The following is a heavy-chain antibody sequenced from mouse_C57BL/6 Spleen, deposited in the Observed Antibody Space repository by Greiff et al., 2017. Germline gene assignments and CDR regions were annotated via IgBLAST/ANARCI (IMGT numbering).Heavy chain of an antibody. V-gene: IGHV1-55*01. CDR2: IYPGSGST. J-gene: IGHJ3*01. CDR1: GYTFTSYW. Sequence: QVQLQQPGAELVKPGASVKMSCKASGYTFTSYWITWVKQRPGQGLEWIGDIYPGSGSTNYNEKFKSKATLTVDTSSSTAYMQLSSLTSEDSAVYYCASDYYGSSYVGAYWGQGTLVTVSA. CDR3: ASDYYGSSYVGAY. D-gene: IGHD1-1*01.